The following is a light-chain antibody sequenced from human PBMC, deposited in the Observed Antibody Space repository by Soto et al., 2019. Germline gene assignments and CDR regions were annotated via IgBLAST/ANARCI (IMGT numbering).Light chain of an antibody. CDR2: EVR. J-gene: IGLJ2*01. CDR1: SSDVGGYNY. V-gene: IGLV2-14*01. Sequence: QSALTQPASVSGSPGQSITISCTGTSSDVGGYNYVSWYQQHPGKAPKLMIYEVRNRPSGVSNRFSGSKSGTTASLTISGLQAEDEADYYCSSYTDTGTHVVFGGGTKLT. CDR3: SSYTDTGTHVV.